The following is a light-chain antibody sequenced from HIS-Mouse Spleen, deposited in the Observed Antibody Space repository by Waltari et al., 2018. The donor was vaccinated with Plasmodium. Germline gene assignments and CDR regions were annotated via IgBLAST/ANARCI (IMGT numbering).Light chain of an antibody. J-gene: IGLJ3*02. CDR1: NVGSYN. CDR2: YYSDSDK. V-gene: IGLV5-37*01. Sequence: QPVLTQPPSSSASPGESARLINVGSYNIYWYQQKPGSPPRYLLYYYSDSDKGQGSGVPSRFSGSKDASANTGILLISGLQSEDEADYYCMIWPSNASGVFGGGTKLTVL. CDR3: MIWPSNASGV.